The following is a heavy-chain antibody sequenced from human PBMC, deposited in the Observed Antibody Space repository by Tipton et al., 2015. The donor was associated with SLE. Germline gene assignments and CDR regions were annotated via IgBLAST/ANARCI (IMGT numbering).Heavy chain of an antibody. Sequence: TLSLTCTVSGGPISNSDYFWGWVRQSPEKGLEWIGIIHYSGTTYYNPSLKSRVTISVDTSKNQFSLKVNSLTAADTAVYYCARDRAICTRTTCYGDNWFDPWGQGTLVTVSS. CDR3: ARDRAICTRTTCYGDNWFDP. V-gene: IGHV4-39*07. J-gene: IGHJ5*02. CDR1: GGPISNSDYF. CDR2: IHYSGTT. D-gene: IGHD2-2*01.